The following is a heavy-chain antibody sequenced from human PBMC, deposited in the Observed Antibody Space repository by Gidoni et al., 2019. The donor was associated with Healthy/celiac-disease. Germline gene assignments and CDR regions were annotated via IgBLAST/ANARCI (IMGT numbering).Heavy chain of an antibody. CDR3: VRSDYGGNSGNFQH. CDR1: GFTFRRYA. J-gene: IGHJ1*01. V-gene: IGHV3-64D*06. Sequence: EVQLVESGGGLVQPGGSLRVSCSASGFTFRRYAMHWVRQAPGKGLEYVSAISSNGGSTYYADSVKGRFTISRDNSKNTLYLQMSSLRAEDTAVYYCVRSDYGGNSGNFQHWGQGTLVTVSS. D-gene: IGHD4-17*01. CDR2: ISSNGGST.